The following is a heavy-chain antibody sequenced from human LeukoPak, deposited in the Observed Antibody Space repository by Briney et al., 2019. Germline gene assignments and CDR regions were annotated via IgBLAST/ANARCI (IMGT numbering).Heavy chain of an antibody. Sequence: GGSLRLSCAASGFTFNSYGMHWVRQAPGKGLEWVAVIWCDGSNKYYADSVKGRFAISRDNSKNTLYLQMNSLRAEDTAVYFCANSHDYGDYGAFDYWGQGTLVTVSS. J-gene: IGHJ4*02. CDR2: IWCDGSNK. V-gene: IGHV3-33*06. CDR1: GFTFNSYG. D-gene: IGHD4-17*01. CDR3: ANSHDYGDYGAFDY.